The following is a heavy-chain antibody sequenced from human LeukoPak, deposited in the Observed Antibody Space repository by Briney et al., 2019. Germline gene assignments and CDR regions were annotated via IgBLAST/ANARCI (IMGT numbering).Heavy chain of an antibody. CDR2: INAGNGNT. J-gene: IGHJ6*03. D-gene: IGHD6-6*01. Sequence: ASVKVSCKASGYTFTSYAMHWVRQAPGQRLEWMGWINAGNGNTKYSQKFQGRVTITRDTSASTAYMELRSLRSDDTAVYYCASGYSLTSARGYYYMDVWGKGTTVTVSS. V-gene: IGHV1-3*01. CDR1: GYTFTSYA. CDR3: ASGYSLTSARGYYYMDV.